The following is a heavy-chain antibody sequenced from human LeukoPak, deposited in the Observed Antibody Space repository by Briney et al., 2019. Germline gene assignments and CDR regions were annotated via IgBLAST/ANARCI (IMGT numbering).Heavy chain of an antibody. CDR1: GYSFSSYW. V-gene: IGHV5-51*01. J-gene: IGHJ3*01. D-gene: IGHD2-2*01. CDR3: ARAELVYCRGTICYGSAFDF. Sequence: GDSLKISCKGSGYSFSSYWIGWVRQMPGKGLEWVGSIYVGDSHTRYGPAFQGLVTIWADKSVNTAYLQWRGLKASDRAMYYCARAELVYCRGTICYGSAFDFWGQGTLVTVSS. CDR2: IYVGDSHT.